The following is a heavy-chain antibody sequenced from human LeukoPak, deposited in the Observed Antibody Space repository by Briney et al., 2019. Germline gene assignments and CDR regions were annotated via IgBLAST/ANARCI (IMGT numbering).Heavy chain of an antibody. CDR2: IRNDGTNK. V-gene: IGHV3-30*02. J-gene: IGHJ3*01. CDR1: GFTFSSYG. CDR3: ARYKLITVDAFDV. D-gene: IGHD2-8*01. Sequence: GGSLRLSCAASGFTFSSYGMHWVRRAPGKGLEWVAVIRNDGTNKYYADSVKGRFTISRDNSKNTVHLQMNSLRAEDTAVYYCARYKLITVDAFDVWGQGTMVTVSS.